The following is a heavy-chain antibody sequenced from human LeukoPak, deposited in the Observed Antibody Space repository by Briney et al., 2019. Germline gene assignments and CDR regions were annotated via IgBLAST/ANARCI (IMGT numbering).Heavy chain of an antibody. CDR2: INPSGGST. CDR3: ARTTYYYDSSGYYPYYFDY. Sequence: SSVKVSCKASGYTFTSYYMHWVRQAPGQGLEWMGIINPSGGSTSYAQKFQGRVTMTRDTSTSTVYMELSSLRSEDTAVYYCARTTYYYDSSGYYPYYFDYWGQGTLVTVSS. CDR1: GYTFTSYY. D-gene: IGHD3-22*01. J-gene: IGHJ4*02. V-gene: IGHV1-46*01.